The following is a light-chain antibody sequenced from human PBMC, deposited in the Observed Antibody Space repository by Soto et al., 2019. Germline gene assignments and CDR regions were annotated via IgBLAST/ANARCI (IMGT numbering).Light chain of an antibody. J-gene: IGLJ2*01. CDR3: QSYDSSLSGSV. CDR1: SSNIGAGYD. V-gene: IGLV1-40*01. Sequence: QAVVTQPPSVSGAPGQRVTICCTGSSSNIGAGYDVHWYQQLPGTAPKLLIYGNSNRPSGVPDRFSGSKSGTSASLAITGLQAEDEADYYCQSYDSSLSGSVFGGGTKLTVL. CDR2: GNS.